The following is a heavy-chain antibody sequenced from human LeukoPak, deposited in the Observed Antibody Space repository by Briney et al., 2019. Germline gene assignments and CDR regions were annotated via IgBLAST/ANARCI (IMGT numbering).Heavy chain of an antibody. J-gene: IGHJ4*02. D-gene: IGHD3-10*01. Sequence: SQTLSLTCAISGDSVSSNSAAWNWITQSPSRGLEWLGRTYYRSKWYNDYAVSVKSRITINPDTSKNQFSLQLNSVTPEDTAVYYCARARGWFGESDFDYWGQGTLVTVSS. CDR2: TYYRSKWYN. V-gene: IGHV6-1*01. CDR1: GDSVSSNSAA. CDR3: ARARGWFGESDFDY.